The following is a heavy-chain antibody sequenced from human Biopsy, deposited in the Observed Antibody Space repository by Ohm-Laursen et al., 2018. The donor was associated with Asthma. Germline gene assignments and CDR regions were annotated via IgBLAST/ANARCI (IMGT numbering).Heavy chain of an antibody. D-gene: IGHD6-13*01. Sequence: GDPSPPCPFSPGSIKDFFLKLIRPFPRKGLGWDWYVHFSGSTRFNPSLKSRVTVSVDTSVDQVSLKLSSVSAADTAIYYCARATSTWSQSEPHFFDHWGPGTLVTVSS. CDR2: VHFSGST. CDR1: PGSIKDFF. V-gene: IGHV4-59*01. J-gene: IGHJ5*02. CDR3: ARATSTWSQSEPHFFDH.